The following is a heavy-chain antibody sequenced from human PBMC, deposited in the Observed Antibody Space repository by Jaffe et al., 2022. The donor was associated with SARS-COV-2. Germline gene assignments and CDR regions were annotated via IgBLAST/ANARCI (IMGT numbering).Heavy chain of an antibody. V-gene: IGHV3-23*01. D-gene: IGHD6-19*01. CDR3: AKGPGPQYSNGWYYYGMDV. CDR2: ISGSGGST. CDR1: GFTFRSYA. J-gene: IGHJ6*02. Sequence: EVQLLESGGGLVQPGGSLRLSCAASGFTFRSYAMSWVRQAPGKGLEWVSVISGSGGSTYYADSVKGRFTISRDNSKNTLYVQMNSLRAEDTAVYYCAKGPGPQYSNGWYYYGMDVWGQGTTVTVSS.